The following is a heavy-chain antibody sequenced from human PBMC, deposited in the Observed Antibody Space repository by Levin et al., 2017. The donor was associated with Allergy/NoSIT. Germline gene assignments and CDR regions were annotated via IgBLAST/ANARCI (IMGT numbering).Heavy chain of an antibody. CDR1: GFTFSSYE. Sequence: PGGSLRLSCAASGFTFSSYEMNWVRQAPGKGLEWVSYISSSGSTIYYADSVKGRFTISRDNAKNSLYLQMNSLRAEDTAVYYCARAPSGGYDGGYWGQGTLVTVSS. CDR3: ARAPSGGYDGGY. J-gene: IGHJ4*02. D-gene: IGHD5-12*01. V-gene: IGHV3-48*03. CDR2: ISSSGSTI.